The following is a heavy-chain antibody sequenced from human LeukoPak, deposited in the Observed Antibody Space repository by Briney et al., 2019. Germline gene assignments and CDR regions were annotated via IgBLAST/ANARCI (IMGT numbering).Heavy chain of an antibody. D-gene: IGHD3-16*02. CDR1: GGTFTSYN. CDR3: ARGLTFGGVIALD. CDR2: ISSSSSYI. Sequence: GGAPLPSRCAAGGTFTSYNMYRGRRAPGGVVVGGSSISSSSSYIYYADSVKGRFTISRDNAKNSLYLQMNSLRAEDTAVYYCARGLTFGGVIALDWGQGTLVTVSS. J-gene: IGHJ4*02. V-gene: IGHV3-21*01.